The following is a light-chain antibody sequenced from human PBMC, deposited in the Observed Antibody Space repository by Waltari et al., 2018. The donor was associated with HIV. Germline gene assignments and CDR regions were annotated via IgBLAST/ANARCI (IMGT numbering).Light chain of an antibody. J-gene: IGKJ3*01. Sequence: DILLTQSPPFLAASVGDRVTISCRASQGIRSYLAWFQQTPGRAPKLLIFGATTLQSGVPSRFSGSGSGTQFTLTINSLQPEDFATYYCQQHNTYPLTFGPGT. V-gene: IGKV1-9*01. CDR1: QGIRSY. CDR3: QQHNTYPLT. CDR2: GAT.